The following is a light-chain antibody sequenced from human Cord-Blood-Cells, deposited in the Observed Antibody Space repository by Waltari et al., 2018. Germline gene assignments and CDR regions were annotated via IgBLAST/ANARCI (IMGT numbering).Light chain of an antibody. J-gene: IGLJ2*01. CDR1: SSDVVGYNY. CDR3: SSYTSSSTLV. CDR2: DVS. Sequence: QSALTQPASVSGSPGQSITIPCTGTSSDVVGYNYVSWYQQHPGKAHKLMVYDVSNRPSGVSNRFSGSKSGNTASLTISGLRAEDEADYYCSSYTSSSTLVFGGGTKLTVL. V-gene: IGLV2-14*01.